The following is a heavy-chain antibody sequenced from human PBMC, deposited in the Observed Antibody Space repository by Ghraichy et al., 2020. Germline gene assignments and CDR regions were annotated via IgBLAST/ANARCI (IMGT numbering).Heavy chain of an antibody. V-gene: IGHV4-34*01. CDR3: ASGVFCNGGSCYSRAFDI. CDR2: INHIGIT. Sequence: LSLTCAVYTESFSGYYWSWIRQPPGKGLEWIGEINHIGITNYRPSLKSRGTISVDTSKNKVSLNLSSVTAADTAVYYCASGVFCNGGSCYSRAFDIWGQGTMVVFSS. CDR1: TESFSGYY. D-gene: IGHD2-15*01. J-gene: IGHJ3*02.